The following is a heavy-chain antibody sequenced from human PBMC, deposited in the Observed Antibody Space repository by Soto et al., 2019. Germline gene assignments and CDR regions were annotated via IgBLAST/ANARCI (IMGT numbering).Heavy chain of an antibody. Sequence: QITLKESGPTLVKPTQTLTLTCTFSGFSLSTSGVGVGWIRQPPGKALEWLTLIYWDDDKRYSPSLKNRLTITKDXXKXQXXLTMTNMDPVDTGTYFCAHRLQPIPNSWDYAFFDYWGQGVLVTVSS. D-gene: IGHD1-7*01. CDR3: AHRLQPIPNSWDYAFFDY. CDR1: GFSLSTSGVG. J-gene: IGHJ4*02. V-gene: IGHV2-5*02. CDR2: IYWDDDK.